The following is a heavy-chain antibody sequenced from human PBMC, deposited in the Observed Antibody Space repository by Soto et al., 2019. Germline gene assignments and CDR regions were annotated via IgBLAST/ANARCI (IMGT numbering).Heavy chain of an antibody. Sequence: SETLSLTCAVYGGSFSGYYWSWIRQPPGKGLEWIGEINHSGSTNYNPSLKSRVTISVDTSKNQFSLKLSSVTAADTAVYYCARGFKVVGAARSPGLDYWGQGTLVTVSS. D-gene: IGHD6-6*01. J-gene: IGHJ4*02. CDR2: INHSGST. V-gene: IGHV4-34*01. CDR1: GGSFSGYY. CDR3: ARGFKVVGAARSPGLDY.